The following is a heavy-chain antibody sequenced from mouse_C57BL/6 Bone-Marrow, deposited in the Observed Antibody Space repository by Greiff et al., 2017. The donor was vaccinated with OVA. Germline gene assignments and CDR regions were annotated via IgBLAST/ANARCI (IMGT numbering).Heavy chain of an antibody. CDR3: ARRGPYYSNYFY. J-gene: IGHJ3*01. D-gene: IGHD2-5*01. V-gene: IGHV1-81*01. CDR2: IYPRSGYT. CDR1: GYTFTSYG. Sequence: QVQLKQSGAELARPGASVKLSCKASGYTFTSYGISWVKQRTGQGLEWIGEIYPRSGYTYYNEKFKGKATLTADKSSSTAYMELRSLTSEDSAVYFCARRGPYYSNYFYWGRGTLVTVSA.